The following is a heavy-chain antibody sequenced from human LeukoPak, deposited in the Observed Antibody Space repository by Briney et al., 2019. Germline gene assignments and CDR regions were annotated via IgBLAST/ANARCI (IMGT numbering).Heavy chain of an antibody. J-gene: IGHJ6*03. D-gene: IGHD3-22*01. Sequence: SESLSLTCAAYGGSFSGYYWSWIRQPPGKGLEWIGEINHSGSNNYNPSFKTRLTISVDTSKNQFSLKLSSVTAADTAVYYCARGRTYYYDSSGYYPSYYIDVWGKGTTVTVSS. CDR3: ARGRTYYYDSSGYYPSYYIDV. CDR2: INHSGSN. CDR1: GGSFSGYY. V-gene: IGHV4-34*01.